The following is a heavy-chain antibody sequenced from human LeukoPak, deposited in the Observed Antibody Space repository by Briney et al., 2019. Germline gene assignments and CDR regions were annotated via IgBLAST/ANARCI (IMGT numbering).Heavy chain of an antibody. J-gene: IGHJ4*02. Sequence: KAGGSLRLSCAASGFTFSDYFTIWIRQAPGKGLEWVSYISSSGSAIYYADSVKGRFTISRDNAKNSLYLQMNSLRADDTAVYYCARESPRSFDYWGQGTLVTVSS. CDR2: ISSSGSAI. CDR1: GFTFSDYF. V-gene: IGHV3-11*04. CDR3: ARESPRSFDY.